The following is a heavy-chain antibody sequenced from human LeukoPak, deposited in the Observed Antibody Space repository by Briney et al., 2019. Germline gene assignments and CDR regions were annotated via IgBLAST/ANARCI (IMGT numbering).Heavy chain of an antibody. CDR3: ARDIASVRMDV. D-gene: IGHD2-21*01. J-gene: IGHJ6*02. Sequence: GGSLRLSCAASGFTFRNHGMHWVRQAPGQGLGWVAVIWYDGSNQYYADSVKGRFTIPRDNSRNMLYLQVSSLRAEDTAVYYCARDIASVRMDVWGQGTTVIVSS. CDR2: IWYDGSNQ. V-gene: IGHV3-33*01. CDR1: GFTFRNHG.